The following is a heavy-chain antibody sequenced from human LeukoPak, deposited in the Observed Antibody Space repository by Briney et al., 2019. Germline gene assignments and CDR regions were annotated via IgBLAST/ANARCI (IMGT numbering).Heavy chain of an antibody. CDR3: ARDYQNYYGDY. CDR1: GFTFSSYS. V-gene: IGHV3-21*01. Sequence: GGSLRLSCAASGFTFSSYSMKWVRQAPGKGLEWVSSISSSSSYIYYADSVKGRFTISRDNAKNSLYLQMNSLRAEDTAVYYCARDYQNYYGDYWGQGTLVTVSS. CDR2: ISSSSSYI. D-gene: IGHD3-10*01. J-gene: IGHJ4*02.